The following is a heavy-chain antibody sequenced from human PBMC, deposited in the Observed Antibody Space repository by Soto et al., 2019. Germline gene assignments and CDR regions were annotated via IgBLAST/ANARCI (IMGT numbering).Heavy chain of an antibody. V-gene: IGHV1-69*01. D-gene: IGHD2-21*02. CDR3: ARESRWGLLIVTANNWFDP. Sequence: QVQLVQSGAEVKKPGSSVKVSCKASGGTFSSYAISWVRQAPGQGLEWMGGIIPIFGTANYAQKFQGRVTITADESTSTAYMELSSLRSEDTAVYYCARESRWGLLIVTANNWFDPWGQGTLVTVSS. CDR1: GGTFSSYA. CDR2: IIPIFGTA. J-gene: IGHJ5*02.